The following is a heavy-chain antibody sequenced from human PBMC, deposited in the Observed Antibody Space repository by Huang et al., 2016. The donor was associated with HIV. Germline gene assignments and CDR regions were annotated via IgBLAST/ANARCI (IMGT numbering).Heavy chain of an antibody. CDR1: TFTFGAYW. J-gene: IGHJ6*02. Sequence: GGSIRLSCVGSTFTFGAYWMSWVRQSPGKGLEWVANIKQDESEKYYAESVKGRFNISRDNAKKVLFLEMNNVRVEDTATYYCATKTAAMDIWGQGTTVTVS. V-gene: IGHV3-7*01. D-gene: IGHD1-7*01. CDR3: ATKTAAMDI. CDR2: IKQDESEK.